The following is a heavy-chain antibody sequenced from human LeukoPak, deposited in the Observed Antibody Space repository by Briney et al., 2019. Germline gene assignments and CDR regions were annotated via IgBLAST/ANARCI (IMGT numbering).Heavy chain of an antibody. D-gene: IGHD6-19*01. CDR2: ISITGSTI. J-gene: IGHJ4*02. Sequence: GGSLRLSCAASGFTFSNYEMNWVRQAPGKGLEWISYISITGSTIYYADSVKGRFTISRDNAKNSLYLQMNSLRAEDTAVYYCAKTRRGSGWYYLDYWGQGTPVTVSS. V-gene: IGHV3-48*03. CDR1: GFTFSNYE. CDR3: AKTRRGSGWYYLDY.